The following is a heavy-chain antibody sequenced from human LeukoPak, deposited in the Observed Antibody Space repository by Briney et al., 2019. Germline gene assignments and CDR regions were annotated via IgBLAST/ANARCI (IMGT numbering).Heavy chain of an antibody. J-gene: IGHJ3*02. Sequence: GASVKVSCNASGYSFTSYYITWVRQAPGQGLEWMGWIISYSGNPTYARNLQGRVTMTTDTSTSTAYMELRSLRSDDTAVYYCARTPHYCSGGSCYFDVFDIWGQGTMVTVSS. CDR1: GYSFTSYY. CDR2: IISYSGNP. D-gene: IGHD2-15*01. CDR3: ARTPHYCSGGSCYFDVFDI. V-gene: IGHV1-18*01.